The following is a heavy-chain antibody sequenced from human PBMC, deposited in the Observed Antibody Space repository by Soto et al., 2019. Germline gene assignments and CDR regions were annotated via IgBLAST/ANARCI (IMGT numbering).Heavy chain of an antibody. D-gene: IGHD6-13*01. CDR1: GFTFGNNA. CDR3: ARDGQQLAPYAMDV. V-gene: IGHV3-33*01. Sequence: QVQLVESGGNMVQLGRSLRLSCAASGFTFGNNAMHWVRHAAGKGLEWVAQIWFDGNNKYYTDSVKGRFTISRDNLKNTVYLQMDSLRADDTAVYYCARDGQQLAPYAMDVWGQGTTVIVSS. J-gene: IGHJ6*02. CDR2: IWFDGNNK.